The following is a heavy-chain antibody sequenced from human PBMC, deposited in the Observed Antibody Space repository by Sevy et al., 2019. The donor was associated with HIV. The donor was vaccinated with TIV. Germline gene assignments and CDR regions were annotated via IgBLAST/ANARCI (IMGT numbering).Heavy chain of an antibody. V-gene: IGHV3-9*01. CDR1: GFTFDDYA. CDR2: ISWNSGSI. CDR3: AKALSFSPGARGYYFDY. J-gene: IGHJ4*02. D-gene: IGHD2-2*01. Sequence: GGSLRLSCAASGFTFDDYAMHWVWQAPGKGLEWVSGISWNSGSIGYADSVKGRFTISRDNAKNSLYLQMNSLRAEDTALYYCAKALSFSPGARGYYFDYWGQGTLVTVSS.